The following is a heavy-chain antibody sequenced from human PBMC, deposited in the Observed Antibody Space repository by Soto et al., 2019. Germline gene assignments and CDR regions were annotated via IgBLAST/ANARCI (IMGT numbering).Heavy chain of an antibody. CDR3: ARSFLSYDYIWGSYRPNNWFDP. CDR2: IYYSGST. D-gene: IGHD3-16*02. Sequence: PSETLSLTCTVSGGSISSYYWSWIRQPPGKGLEWIGYIYYSGSTNYNPSLKSRVTISVDTSKNQFSLKLSSVTAADTAVYYCARSFLSYDYIWGSYRPNNWFDPWGQGTLVTVSS. V-gene: IGHV4-59*01. J-gene: IGHJ5*02. CDR1: GGSISSYY.